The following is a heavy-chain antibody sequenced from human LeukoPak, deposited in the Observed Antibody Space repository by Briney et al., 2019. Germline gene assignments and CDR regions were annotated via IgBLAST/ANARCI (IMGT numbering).Heavy chain of an antibody. D-gene: IGHD2-21*01. CDR3: AKDFYNSGGHCYDCFDI. V-gene: IGHV1-18*01. J-gene: IGHJ3*02. Sequence: ASVKVSCKASGYTFNKFGISWVRQAPGQGLEWMGWSSGYNDDTHYAQKFQGRVTMTTDTSTNTAYMDLRSLRSDDTAIYYCAKDFYNSGGHCYDCFDIWGQGTMVTVSS. CDR1: GYTFNKFG. CDR2: SSGYNDDT.